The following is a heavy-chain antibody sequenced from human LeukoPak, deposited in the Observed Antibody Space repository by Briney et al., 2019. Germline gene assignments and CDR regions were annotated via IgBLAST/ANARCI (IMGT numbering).Heavy chain of an antibody. V-gene: IGHV3-30*02. CDR2: IRYDGSNK. D-gene: IGHD3-22*01. CDR3: ARVATNYYDSSGYYYNYYYYMDV. Sequence: GGSLRLSCAASGFTFSSYGIHWVRQAPGKGLEWVAFIRYDGSNKYYADSVKGRFTISRDNSKNTLYLQMNSLRAEDTAVYYCARVATNYYDSSGYYYNYYYYMDVWGKGTTVTISS. CDR1: GFTFSSYG. J-gene: IGHJ6*03.